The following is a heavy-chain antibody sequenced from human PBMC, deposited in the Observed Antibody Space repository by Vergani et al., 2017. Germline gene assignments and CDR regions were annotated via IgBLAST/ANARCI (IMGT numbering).Heavy chain of an antibody. Sequence: QVQLVESGGGVDQPGRSLRLFCAASGFSFSSFGFHWVRQAPGKGLEWVAFIHYDGSHEYYIDSVKGRFTISRDNSKNTLILQMNGLRAEDTAVYYCARYRGCATISSYFSGAFDYWGLGTLVSVSS. D-gene: IGHD2-2*01. CDR2: IHYDGSHE. CDR1: GFSFSSFG. CDR3: ARYRGCATISSYFSGAFDY. V-gene: IGHV3-30*02. J-gene: IGHJ4*02.